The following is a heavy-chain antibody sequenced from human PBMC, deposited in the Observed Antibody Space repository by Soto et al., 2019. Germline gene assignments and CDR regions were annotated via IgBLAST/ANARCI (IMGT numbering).Heavy chain of an antibody. CDR2: IYCSGST. Sequence: PSETLSLTCTVSGGSISSSSYYWGWIRQPPAKGLEGIGSIYCSGSTYYNPSLKSRVTISVDTSKNQFSLKLRSVTAADTVVYYSARHSCLTMIVVVPDYFDYWGQGTLVTVSS. J-gene: IGHJ4*02. CDR3: ARHSCLTMIVVVPDYFDY. V-gene: IGHV4-39*01. D-gene: IGHD3-22*01. CDR1: GGSISSSSYY.